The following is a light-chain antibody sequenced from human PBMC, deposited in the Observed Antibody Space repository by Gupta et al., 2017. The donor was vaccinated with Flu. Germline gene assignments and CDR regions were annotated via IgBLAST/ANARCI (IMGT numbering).Light chain of an antibody. CDR1: QSVSSY. V-gene: IGKV3-11*01. CDR2: DAS. J-gene: IGKJ1*01. Sequence: RATLSLSPGERATLSCRASQSVSSYLAWYQQKPGQAPRLLIYDASNRATGIPARFSGSGSGTDFTLTISSLEPEDFAVYYCQQRSSWPRTFGQGTKVEIK. CDR3: QQRSSWPRT.